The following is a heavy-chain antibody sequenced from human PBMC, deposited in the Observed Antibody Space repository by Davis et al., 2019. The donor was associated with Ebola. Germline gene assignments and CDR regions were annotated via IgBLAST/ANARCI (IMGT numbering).Heavy chain of an antibody. J-gene: IGHJ6*02. CDR2: ISYDGSNE. V-gene: IGHV3-30*18. CDR3: AKDSSSFRPYGMDV. CDR1: GFTFSSYG. D-gene: IGHD6-13*01. Sequence: GGSLRLSCAASGFTFSSYGIHWVRQAPGKGLEWVAVISYDGSNEYYADSVKGRFTISRDNSKNTLYLQMNSLRAEDTAVYYCAKDSSSFRPYGMDVWGQGTTVTVSS.